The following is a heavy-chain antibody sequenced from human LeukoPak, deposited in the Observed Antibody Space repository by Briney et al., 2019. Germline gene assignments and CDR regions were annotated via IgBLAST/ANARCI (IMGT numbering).Heavy chain of an antibody. CDR3: ARDRSTLRSNWFDP. J-gene: IGHJ5*02. CDR1: GGSISSYY. V-gene: IGHV4-4*07. Sequence: SETLSLTCTVSGGSISSYYWSWIRQPAGKGLEWIGRIYTSGSTNYNPSLKSRVTMSVDTPKNQFSLKLSSVTAADTAVYYCARDRSTLRSNWFDPWGQGTLVTVSS. CDR2: IYTSGST. D-gene: IGHD5/OR15-5a*01.